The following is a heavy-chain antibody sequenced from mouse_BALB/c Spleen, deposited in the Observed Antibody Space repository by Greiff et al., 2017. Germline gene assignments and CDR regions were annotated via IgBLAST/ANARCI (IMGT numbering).Heavy chain of an antibody. CDR3: ARKDYGSSYGNYFDY. J-gene: IGHJ2*01. Sequence: LQQPGAELVKPGASVKMSCKASGYTFTSYNMHWVKQTPGQGLEWIGAIYPGNGDTSYNQKFKGKATLTADKSSSTAYMQLSSLTSEDSAVYYCARKDYGSSYGNYFDYWGQGTTLTVSS. CDR2: IYPGNGDT. V-gene: IGHV1-12*01. D-gene: IGHD1-1*01. CDR1: GYTFTSYN.